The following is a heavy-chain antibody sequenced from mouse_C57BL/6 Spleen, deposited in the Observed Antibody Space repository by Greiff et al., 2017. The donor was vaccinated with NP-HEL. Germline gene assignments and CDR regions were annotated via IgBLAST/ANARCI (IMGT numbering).Heavy chain of an antibody. J-gene: IGHJ2*01. CDR3: ATTVVGY. CDR2: IYPGDGDT. D-gene: IGHD1-1*01. Sequence: QVQLKQSGPELVKPGASVKISCKASGYAFSSSWMNWVKQRPGKGLEWIGRIYPGDGDTNYNGKFKGKATLTADKSSSTAYMQLSSLTSEDSAVYFCATTVVGYWGQGTTLTVSS. V-gene: IGHV1-82*01. CDR1: GYAFSSSW.